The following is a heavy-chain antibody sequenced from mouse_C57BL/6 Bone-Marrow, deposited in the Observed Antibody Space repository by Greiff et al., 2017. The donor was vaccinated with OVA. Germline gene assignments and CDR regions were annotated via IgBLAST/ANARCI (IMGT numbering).Heavy chain of an antibody. CDR2: INPGSGGT. CDR1: GYAFTNYL. V-gene: IGHV1-54*01. CDR3: ARSGGFLDY. Sequence: QVQLQQPGAELVRPGTSVKVSCKASGYAFTNYLIEWVKQRPGQGLEWIGVINPGSGGTNYNEKFKGKATLTADKSSSTAYMQLSSLTSEDSAVYFCARSGGFLDYWGQGTTLTVSS. J-gene: IGHJ2*01.